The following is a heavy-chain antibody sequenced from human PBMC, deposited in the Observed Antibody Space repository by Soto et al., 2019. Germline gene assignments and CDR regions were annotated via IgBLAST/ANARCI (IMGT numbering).Heavy chain of an antibody. D-gene: IGHD3-3*01. CDR3: ARGGQDFWSGPFDY. V-gene: IGHV4-61*08. CDR1: GGSISSSDYY. Sequence: PSETLSLTCTVSGGSISSSDYYWSWIRQPPGKGLEWIGYIYYSGSTNYNPSLKSRITMSADTSRNQFSLKLNSVTAADTAVYYCARGGQDFWSGPFDYWGQGALVTVSS. CDR2: IYYSGST. J-gene: IGHJ4*02.